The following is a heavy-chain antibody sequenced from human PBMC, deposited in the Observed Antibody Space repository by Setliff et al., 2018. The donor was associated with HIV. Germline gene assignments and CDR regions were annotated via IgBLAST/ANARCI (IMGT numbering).Heavy chain of an antibody. D-gene: IGHD6-19*01. CDR1: GGSMRSNIYY. Sequence: KLRETLSLTCSVSGGSMRSNIYYWGWIRLSPTKGLEWIGSIHLSDTYYNPSLKSRVTISVDTSKDQFSLKLTSLTAADTAVYYCARSSMAGFDYWGQGKLVTVSS. V-gene: IGHV4-39*07. J-gene: IGHJ4*02. CDR3: ARSSMAGFDY. CDR2: IHLSDT.